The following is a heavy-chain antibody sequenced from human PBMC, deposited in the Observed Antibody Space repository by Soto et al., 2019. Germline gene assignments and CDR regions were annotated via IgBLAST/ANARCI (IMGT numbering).Heavy chain of an antibody. CDR1: GFSLSTSGMC. CDR2: IDWDDDK. J-gene: IGHJ6*03. CDR3: ARIVPHPERFLESKDYYYMDG. D-gene: IGHD3-3*01. Sequence: SGPTLVNPTQTLTLTCTFSGFSLSTSGMCVSWIRQPPGKALEWLARIDWDDDKYYSTSLKTRLTISKDTSKNQVVLTMTNMDPVDTATYYCARIVPHPERFLESKDYYYMDGWGKRTTVTVSS. V-gene: IGHV2-70*11.